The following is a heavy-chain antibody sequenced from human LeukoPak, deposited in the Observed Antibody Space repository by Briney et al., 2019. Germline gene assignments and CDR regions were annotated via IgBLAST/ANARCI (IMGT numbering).Heavy chain of an antibody. CDR3: ARGRYDILTEGDGMDV. CDR1: GGSISSSSYY. Sequence: SETLSLTCTVSGGSISSSSYYWGWIRQPPGKGLEWIGEINHSGSTNYNPSLKSRVTISVDTSKNRFSLKLSSVTAADTAVYYCARGRYDILTEGDGMDVWGQGTTVTVSS. CDR2: INHSGST. D-gene: IGHD3-9*01. J-gene: IGHJ6*02. V-gene: IGHV4-39*07.